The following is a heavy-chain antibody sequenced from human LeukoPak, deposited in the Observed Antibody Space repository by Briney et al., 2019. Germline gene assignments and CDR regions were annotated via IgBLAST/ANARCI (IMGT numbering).Heavy chain of an antibody. CDR2: IYYIGST. CDR1: DGSFSGYY. CDR3: ARHIGGRYYYYYMDV. Sequence: PSETLSLTCAVYDGSFSGYYWGWIRQPPGKGLEWIGNIYYIGSTYYNPSLKSRVTISVDTSKNQFSLKLSSVTAADTAVYYCARHIGGRYYYYYMDVWGKGTTVTISS. J-gene: IGHJ6*03. V-gene: IGHV4-34*01. D-gene: IGHD2-21*01.